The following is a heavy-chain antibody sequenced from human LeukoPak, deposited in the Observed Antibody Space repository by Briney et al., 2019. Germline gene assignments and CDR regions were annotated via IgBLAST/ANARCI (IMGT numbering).Heavy chain of an antibody. CDR2: ISSSGSTI. CDR3: ARDSSSYYYYMDV. V-gene: IGHV3-48*03. CDR1: GFTFSSYE. Sequence: PGGSLRLSCAASGFTFSSYEMNWVRQAPGMGLEWVSYISSSGSTIYYADSVKGRFTISRDNAKNSLYLQMNSLRAEDTAVYYCARDSSSYYYYMDVWGKGTTVTVSS. J-gene: IGHJ6*03.